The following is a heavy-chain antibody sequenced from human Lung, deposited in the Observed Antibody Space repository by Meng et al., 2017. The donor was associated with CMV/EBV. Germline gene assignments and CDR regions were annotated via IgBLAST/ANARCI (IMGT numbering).Heavy chain of an antibody. CDR3: ARRQWDLRNALDI. V-gene: IGHV1-2*02. Sequence: ASVKVSCKASGYTFTGYYIHWVRQAPGQGLEWMGSINPNSGGTKDAQKFQGRVTLTRDTSISTVYMELSRLKTDDTAVYYWARRQWDLRNALDIWGQGTEVTVSS. CDR1: GYTFTGYY. D-gene: IGHD1-26*01. CDR2: INPNSGGT. J-gene: IGHJ3*02.